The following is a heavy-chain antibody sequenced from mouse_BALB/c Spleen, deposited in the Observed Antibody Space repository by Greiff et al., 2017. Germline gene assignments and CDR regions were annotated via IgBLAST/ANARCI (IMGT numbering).Heavy chain of an antibody. Sequence: DVQLVESGGGLVKPGGSLKLSCAASGFTFSSYAMSWVRQTPEKRLEWVASISSGGSTYYPDSVKGRFTISRDNARNILYLQMSSLRSEDTAMYYCARGLITTVVGNFDYWGQGTTLTVSS. CDR1: GFTFSSYA. V-gene: IGHV5-6-5*01. CDR2: ISSGGST. J-gene: IGHJ2*01. D-gene: IGHD1-1*01. CDR3: ARGLITTVVGNFDY.